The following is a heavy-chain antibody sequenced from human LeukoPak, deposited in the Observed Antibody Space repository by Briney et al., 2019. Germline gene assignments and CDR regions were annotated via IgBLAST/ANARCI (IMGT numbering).Heavy chain of an antibody. J-gene: IGHJ3*01. Sequence: PSETLSLTCAVHGGSFSGYFWSWISQPPGKELEYIGEIHHSGHTTYNPSLKSRVTISVDTSKNQFSLSMISVTAADTAVYYCARHESDSSSAAFDSWGQGTTVIVSS. D-gene: IGHD6-6*01. V-gene: IGHV4-34*01. CDR2: IHHSGHT. CDR1: GGSFSGYF. CDR3: ARHESDSSSAAFDS.